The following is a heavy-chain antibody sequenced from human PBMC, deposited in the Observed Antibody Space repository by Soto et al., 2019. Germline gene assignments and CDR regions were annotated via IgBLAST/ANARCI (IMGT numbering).Heavy chain of an antibody. D-gene: IGHD2-2*01. V-gene: IGHV4-34*01. Sequence: PSETLSLTCAVYGGSFSGYYWSGIRQPPGKGLEWMGEINHSGSTNYNPSLKSRVTISVDTSKNQFSLKLSSVTAADTAVYYCARVPDPAMDGRGLDYWGQGTLVTVSS. CDR2: INHSGST. CDR3: ARVPDPAMDGRGLDY. J-gene: IGHJ4*02. CDR1: GGSFSGYY.